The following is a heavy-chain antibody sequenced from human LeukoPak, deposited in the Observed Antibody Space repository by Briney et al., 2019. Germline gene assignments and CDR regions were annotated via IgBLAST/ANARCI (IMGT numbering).Heavy chain of an antibody. D-gene: IGHD2-2*02. CDR2: IYSGGST. CDR1: GFTVSSNY. Sequence: PGGSLRLSCAASGFTVSSNYMSWVRQAPGKGLEWVSVIYSGGSTYYADSVKGRFTISRDNSKNTLYLQMNSLRAEDTAVYYCAKDGRGAAIFYYYGMDVWGQGTAVTVSS. V-gene: IGHV3-53*05. J-gene: IGHJ6*02. CDR3: AKDGRGAAIFYYYGMDV.